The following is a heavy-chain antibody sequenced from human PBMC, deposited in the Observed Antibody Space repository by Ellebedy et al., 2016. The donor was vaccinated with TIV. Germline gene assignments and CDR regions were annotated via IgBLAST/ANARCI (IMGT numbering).Heavy chain of an antibody. V-gene: IGHV3-20*01. D-gene: IGHD4-17*01. Sequence: GESLKISXAASGFTFDDYGMSWVRQAPGKGLEWVSGINWNGGSTGYADSVKGRFTISRDNSKNTLYLQMNSLRAEDTAVYHCAKDLYGDRGGALDYWGQGTLVTVSS. CDR1: GFTFDDYG. CDR2: INWNGGST. CDR3: AKDLYGDRGGALDY. J-gene: IGHJ4*02.